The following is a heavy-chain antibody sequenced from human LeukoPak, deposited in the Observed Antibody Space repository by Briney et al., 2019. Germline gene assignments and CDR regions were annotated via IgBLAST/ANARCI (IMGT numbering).Heavy chain of an antibody. V-gene: IGHV4-59*02. D-gene: IGHD6-19*01. CDR2: IYYPTTT. CDR3: ATGHSSGWFDY. CDR1: VDSVRRVY. Sequence: SETLSLTCTVSVDSVRRVYWCCMRESPGTGLEWIGYIYYPTTTHYNPPLKSRVTMSLDTSKNHFSLDLTAVTGADTAVYFCATGHSSGWFDYWGQGTLVTVSS. J-gene: IGHJ4*02.